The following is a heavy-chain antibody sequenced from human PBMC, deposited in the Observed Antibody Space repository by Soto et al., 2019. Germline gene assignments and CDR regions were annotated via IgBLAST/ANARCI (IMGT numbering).Heavy chain of an antibody. CDR1: GFTFSSYG. V-gene: IGHV3-33*06. CDR3: AKEYAGNPPPYYDCATAV. CDR2: IWYDGSNK. D-gene: IGHD4-4*01. Sequence: QVQLVESGGGVVQPGRSLRLSCAASGFTFSSYGMHWVRQAPGKGLEWVAVIWYDGSNKYYADSVKGRFTISRDNSKNRFNLKRTSPNPEHTVVCYCAKEYAGNPPPYYDCATAVWGQGTTVPVSS. J-gene: IGHJ6*02.